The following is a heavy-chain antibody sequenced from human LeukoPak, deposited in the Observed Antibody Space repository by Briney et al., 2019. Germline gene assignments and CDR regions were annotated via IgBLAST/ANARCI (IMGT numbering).Heavy chain of an antibody. CDR2: IRSKNYGGTT. D-gene: IGHD5-12*01. Sequence: GGSLRLSCAASGFTFGDYAMNWVRQAPGKGLEWVGFIRSKNYGGTTEYAASVKGRFTISRDDSKSIAYLQMNSLKTEDTAVYYCTRVIVATKDYWGQGTLVTVSS. CDR3: TRVIVATKDY. V-gene: IGHV3-49*04. J-gene: IGHJ4*02. CDR1: GFTFGDYA.